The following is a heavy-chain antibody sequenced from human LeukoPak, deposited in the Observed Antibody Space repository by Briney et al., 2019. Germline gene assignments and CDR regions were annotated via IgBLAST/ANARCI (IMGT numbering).Heavy chain of an antibody. D-gene: IGHD3-22*01. CDR3: TRGYDSSGYYYEVWFY. J-gene: IGHJ4*02. CDR2: INPSGGST. CDR1: GYTFTSYY. Sequence: GASVKVSCKASGYTFTSYYMHWVRQAPGQGLEWMGIINPSGGSTSYAQKFQGRVTMTRDTSTSTVYMELSSLRSEDTAVYYCTRGYDSSGYYYEVWFYWGQGTLVTVSS. V-gene: IGHV1-46*03.